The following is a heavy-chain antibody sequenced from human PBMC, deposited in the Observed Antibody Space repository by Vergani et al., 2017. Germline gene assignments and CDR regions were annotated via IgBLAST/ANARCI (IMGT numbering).Heavy chain of an antibody. CDR3: AGQRGDNGRGGMYV. CDR1: DSSIMTNPY. J-gene: IGHJ6*02. V-gene: IGHV4-38-2*01. Sequence: QVQLQESGPGLVKPSETLTLTCDVSDSSIMTNPYWVCFRQSPGKGMEWIGCFHHSGDTHCNSSLKSRVSISIVSSSQFSLSLTSVTAADTAIYYYAGQRGDNGRGGMYVWGQGTTVTVSS. D-gene: IGHD4-17*01. CDR2: FHHSGDT.